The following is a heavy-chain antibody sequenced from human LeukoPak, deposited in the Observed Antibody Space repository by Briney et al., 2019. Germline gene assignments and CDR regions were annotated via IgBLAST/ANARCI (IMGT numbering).Heavy chain of an antibody. CDR2: ISDDGSNK. J-gene: IGHJ4*02. CDR1: GFTFSSYG. V-gene: IGHV3-30*18. D-gene: IGHD6-19*01. Sequence: GRSLRLSCAASGFTFSSYGMHWVRQAPGKGLEWVAVISDDGSNKYYADSVKGRFTISRDNSKNTLYLQMNSLRAEDTAVYYCAKGIAVAGGYFDYWGQGTLVTVSS. CDR3: AKGIAVAGGYFDY.